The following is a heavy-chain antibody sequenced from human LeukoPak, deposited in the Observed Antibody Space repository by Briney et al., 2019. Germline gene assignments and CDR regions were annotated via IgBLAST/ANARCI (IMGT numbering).Heavy chain of an antibody. CDR1: GFTFSSYG. CDR3: AKTSQSSGWIYYFDY. CDR2: ISYDGSNK. V-gene: IGHV3-30*18. J-gene: IGHJ4*02. Sequence: EGSLRLSCAASGFTFSSYGMHWVRQAPGKGLEWVAVISYDGSNKYYADSVKGRFTISRDNSKNTLYLQMNSLRAEDTAVYYCAKTSQSSGWIYYFDYWGQGTLVTVSS. D-gene: IGHD6-19*01.